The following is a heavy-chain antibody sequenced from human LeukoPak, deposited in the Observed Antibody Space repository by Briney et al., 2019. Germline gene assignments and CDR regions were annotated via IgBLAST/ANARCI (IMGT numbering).Heavy chain of an antibody. D-gene: IGHD6-13*01. CDR1: GGAISSSSHY. Sequence: SETLSLTCTVSGGAISSSSHYWGWIRQPPGKGLEWIGSIYNGGYTYYNPSLKSRVTISVGMAKNQFSLKLSSVTAADTAVYYCARDDSGAAAGWVAYWGQGTLVTVSS. CDR3: ARDDSGAAAGWVAY. V-gene: IGHV4-39*07. CDR2: IYNGGYT. J-gene: IGHJ4*02.